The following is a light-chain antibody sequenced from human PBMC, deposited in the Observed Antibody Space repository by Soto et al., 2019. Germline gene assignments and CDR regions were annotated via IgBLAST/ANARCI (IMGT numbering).Light chain of an antibody. CDR3: CSYAGSSTFV. V-gene: IGLV2-23*01. CDR2: EGS. Sequence: QSVLTQPASVSGSPGQSITISCTGTSSDVGSYNLVSWYQQHPGKAPQLMIYEGSKRTSGVSNRFSGSKSGNTASLTISGLQAEDEADYYCCSYAGSSTFVFGTGTKVTVL. CDR1: SSDVGSYNL. J-gene: IGLJ1*01.